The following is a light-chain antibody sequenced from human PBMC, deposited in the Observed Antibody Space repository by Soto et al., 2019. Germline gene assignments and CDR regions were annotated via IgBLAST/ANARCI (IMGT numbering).Light chain of an antibody. V-gene: IGLV2-14*01. Sequence: QSVLTQPASVSGSPGQSITISCTGTSTDVGGYNFVSWYQQHPGKAPKLLIYEVSIRPSEVSNRFSGSKSGNTASLTISGLQAEDEADYYCNSYTTSNKLGVFGTGTKLTVL. CDR1: STDVGGYNF. J-gene: IGLJ1*01. CDR2: EVS. CDR3: NSYTTSNKLGV.